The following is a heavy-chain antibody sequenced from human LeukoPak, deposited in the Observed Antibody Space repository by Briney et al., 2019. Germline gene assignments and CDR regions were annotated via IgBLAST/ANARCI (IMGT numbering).Heavy chain of an antibody. D-gene: IGHD3-22*01. Sequence: GGSLRLSCAASGFTFSSYSMNWVRQAPGKGLEWVSSISSSSSYIYYADSVKGRFTISRDNAKNSLYLQMNSLRAEDTAVYYCARDLGDDSSGYYSALSDSQHWGQGTLVTVSS. J-gene: IGHJ1*01. CDR3: ARDLGDDSSGYYSALSDSQH. CDR1: GFTFSSYS. V-gene: IGHV3-21*01. CDR2: ISSSSSYI.